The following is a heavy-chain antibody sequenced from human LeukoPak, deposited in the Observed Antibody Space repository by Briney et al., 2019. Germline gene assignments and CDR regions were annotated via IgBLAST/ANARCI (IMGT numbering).Heavy chain of an antibody. Sequence: SETLSLTCTVSGDSMSSHYWSWIRQPPGKGLEWIGYVYYTGSTNYNPSLESRVTISLDTSKNQFSLSLSSVTAADTAVYYCARDRGAGASYFQYWGQGTLVTVSS. CDR3: ARDRGAGASYFQY. J-gene: IGHJ1*01. CDR2: VYYTGST. D-gene: IGHD6-13*01. CDR1: GDSMSSHY. V-gene: IGHV4-59*11.